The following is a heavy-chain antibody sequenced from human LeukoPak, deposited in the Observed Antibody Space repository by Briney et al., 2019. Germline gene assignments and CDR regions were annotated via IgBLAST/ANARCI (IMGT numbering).Heavy chain of an antibody. CDR1: GGSFSGYY. J-gene: IGHJ4*02. Sequence: SETLSLTCAVYGGSFSGYYWSWIRQPPGKGLEWIGEINHSGSTNYNPSLKSRVTISVDTSKNQFSLKLSSVTAADTAVYYCARMSREMATDYWGQGTLVTVSS. CDR3: ARMSREMATDY. D-gene: IGHD5-24*01. CDR2: INHSGST. V-gene: IGHV4-34*01.